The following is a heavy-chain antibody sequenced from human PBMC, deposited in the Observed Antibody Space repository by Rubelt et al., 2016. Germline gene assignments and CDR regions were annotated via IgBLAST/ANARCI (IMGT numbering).Heavy chain of an antibody. J-gene: IGHJ5*02. Sequence: AASGFTFSSYGMHWVRQAPGKGLEWVAVIWYDGSNKYYADSVKGRFTISRDNSKNTLYLQMNSLRAEDTAVYYCARGNGSGIYNWFDPWGQGTLVTVSS. CDR1: GFTFSSYG. CDR3: ARGNGSGIYNWFDP. CDR2: IWYDGSNK. D-gene: IGHD3-10*01. V-gene: IGHV3-33*01.